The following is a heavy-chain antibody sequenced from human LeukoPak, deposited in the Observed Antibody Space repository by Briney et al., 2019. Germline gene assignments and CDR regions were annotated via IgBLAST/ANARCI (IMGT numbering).Heavy chain of an antibody. CDR2: IHYSGSP. CDR1: GGSNY. D-gene: IGHD1-20*01. CDR3: ARHSNWNASVDWFDP. Sequence: LETLSLTCTVSGGSNYWSWIRQSPGKGLEWIGYIHYSGSPNYNPSLKSRVTISIDTSKNQFSLRLSSVTAEDTAAYYCARHSNWNASVDWFDPWGQGTQVTVSS. V-gene: IGHV4-59*08. J-gene: IGHJ5*02.